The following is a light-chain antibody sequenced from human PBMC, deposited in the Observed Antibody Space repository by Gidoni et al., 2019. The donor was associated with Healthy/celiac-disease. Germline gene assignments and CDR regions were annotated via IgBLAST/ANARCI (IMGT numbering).Light chain of an antibody. CDR2: QDS. CDR3: QAWDSSTGV. J-gene: IGLJ2*01. V-gene: IGLV3-1*01. CDR1: KLGEKY. Sequence: LPQPPSVSVSPGQTASITCSGDKLGEKYACWYQQKPGQSPVLVIYQDSKRPSGIPERFSGSNSGNTATLTISGTQAMDEADYYCQAWDSSTGVFGGGTKLT.